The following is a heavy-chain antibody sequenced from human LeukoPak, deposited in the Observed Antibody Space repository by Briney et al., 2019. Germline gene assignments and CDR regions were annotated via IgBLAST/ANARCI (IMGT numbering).Heavy chain of an antibody. CDR2: INSDGSST. CDR1: GITFSNYW. Sequence: GGSLRLSCAASGITFSNYWMHWVRQAPGKGLVWVSRINSDGSSTRYADSVKGRFAISRDNAKNTLYLQMNSLRAEDTAVYYCARDRYYGMDVWGQGTTVTVSS. CDR3: ARDRYYGMDV. V-gene: IGHV3-74*01. J-gene: IGHJ6*02.